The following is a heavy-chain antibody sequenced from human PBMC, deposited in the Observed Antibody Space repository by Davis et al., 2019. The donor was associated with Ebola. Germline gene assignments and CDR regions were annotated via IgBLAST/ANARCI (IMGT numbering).Heavy chain of an antibody. CDR1: GFTFSSYA. CDR2: ISYDESEK. D-gene: IGHD3-22*01. CDR3: AGEGYYYDSSGYHKYFQH. V-gene: IGHV3-30-3*01. Sequence: GESLKISCAASGFTFSSYAMHWVRQAPGKGLEWVALISYDESEKYYADSVKGRFTISRDNSKNTLYLQMNSLRAEDTAVYYCAGEGYYYDSSGYHKYFQHWGQGTLVTVSS. J-gene: IGHJ1*01.